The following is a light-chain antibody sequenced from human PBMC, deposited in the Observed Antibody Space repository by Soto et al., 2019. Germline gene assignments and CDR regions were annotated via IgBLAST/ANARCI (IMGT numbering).Light chain of an antibody. CDR3: QQYNNWPRWT. Sequence: EIAMTQSPATPTVSPGERATPSCRASQSVSSNLAWYQQKPGQAPRLLIYGASTRATGIPARFSGSGSGTEFTLTISSLQSEDFAVYYCQQYNNWPRWTFGQGTKVDI. J-gene: IGKJ1*01. CDR1: QSVSSN. V-gene: IGKV3-15*01. CDR2: GAS.